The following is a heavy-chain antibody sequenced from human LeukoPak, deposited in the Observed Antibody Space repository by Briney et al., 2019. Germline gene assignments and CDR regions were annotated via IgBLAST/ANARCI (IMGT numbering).Heavy chain of an antibody. CDR1: GYIFANHG. J-gene: IGHJ4*02. CDR2: INTDNGDT. Sequence: ASVKVSCKASGYIFANHGFTWVRQAPGQGLEWMGWINTDNGDTNYAQKVQDRVTLTTEASTKTAYMELRSLSSDDTAFYYCARASSSYGSGLSYIDYWGQGTLVTVSS. D-gene: IGHD3-10*01. V-gene: IGHV1-18*01. CDR3: ARASSSYGSGLSYIDY.